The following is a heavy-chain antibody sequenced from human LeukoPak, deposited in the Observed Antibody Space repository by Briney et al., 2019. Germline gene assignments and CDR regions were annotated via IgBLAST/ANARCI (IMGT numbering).Heavy chain of an antibody. CDR1: GFTFSDYS. J-gene: IGHJ4*02. V-gene: IGHV3-48*01. CDR2: VGISSGNT. CDR3: ARDTKYAFDN. D-gene: IGHD2-2*01. Sequence: GSLRLSCAASGFTFSDYSMNWVRQAPGKGLEWISYVGISSGNTKYADSVKGRFTISGDKAKNSLYLQMNSLRAEDTAVYYCARDTKYAFDNWGQGTLVTVSS.